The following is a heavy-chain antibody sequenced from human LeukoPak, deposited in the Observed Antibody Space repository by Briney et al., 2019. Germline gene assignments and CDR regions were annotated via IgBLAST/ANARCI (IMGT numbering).Heavy chain of an antibody. Sequence: HPGGSLRLSCAASGFTFSSYGMHWVSQAPGKGLEWVAVISYDGSNKYYADSVKGRFTISGDNSKNTLYLQMNSLRAEDTAVYYCAKDVKWFFDYWGQGTLVTVSS. CDR3: AKDVKWFFDY. D-gene: IGHD3-22*01. V-gene: IGHV3-30*18. CDR1: GFTFSSYG. J-gene: IGHJ4*02. CDR2: ISYDGSNK.